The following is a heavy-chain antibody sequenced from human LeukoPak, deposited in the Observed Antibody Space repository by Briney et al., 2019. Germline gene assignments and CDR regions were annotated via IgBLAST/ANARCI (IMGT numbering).Heavy chain of an antibody. CDR3: ARVKEISGWYLGEQEIIFDY. CDR2: ISAYNGNT. J-gene: IGHJ4*02. CDR1: GYTFTSYG. Sequence: GASVKVSCKASGYTFTSYGISWVRQAPGQGLEWMGWISAYNGNTNYAQKLQGRVTMTTDTSTSTAYMELRSLRSDDTAVYYCARVKEISGWYLGEQEIIFDYWGQGPLVTVSS. D-gene: IGHD6-19*01. V-gene: IGHV1-18*01.